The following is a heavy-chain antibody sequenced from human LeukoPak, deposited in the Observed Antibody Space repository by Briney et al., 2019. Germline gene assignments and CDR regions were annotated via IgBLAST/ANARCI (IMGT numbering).Heavy chain of an antibody. D-gene: IGHD6-19*01. J-gene: IGHJ4*02. Sequence: SETLSLTCTVSGGSISSSSYYWGWIRQPPGKGLEWIGSTYYSGSTYYNPSLKSRVTISVDTSKNQFSLKLSSVTAADTAVYYCARVDSSGWYGKFDYWGQGTLVTVSS. CDR1: GGSISSSSYY. CDR2: TYYSGST. V-gene: IGHV4-39*07. CDR3: ARVDSSGWYGKFDY.